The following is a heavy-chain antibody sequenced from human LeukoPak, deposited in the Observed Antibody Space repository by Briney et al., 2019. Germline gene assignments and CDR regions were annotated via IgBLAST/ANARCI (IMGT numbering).Heavy chain of an antibody. V-gene: IGHV3-30*18. J-gene: IGHJ4*02. CDR3: AKGDALSYGGYFLDN. CDR2: ISSEGTTT. D-gene: IGHD4-23*01. Sequence: PGGSLRLSCAACGFSFRRSGMHWVRQAPGKGLEWVAVISSEGTTTYYAGSVRGRFTMSRDNSRNTLYLQMNSLRPEDTAVYYCAKGDALSYGGYFLDNWGQGTLVSVSS. CDR1: GFSFRRSG.